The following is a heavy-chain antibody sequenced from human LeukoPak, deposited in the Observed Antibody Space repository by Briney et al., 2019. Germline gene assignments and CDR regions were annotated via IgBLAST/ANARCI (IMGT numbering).Heavy chain of an antibody. CDR1: GFTFDDCA. D-gene: IGHD5-18*01. V-gene: IGHV3-43D*03. CDR3: AKDIGGDTAMVGIDY. J-gene: IGHJ4*02. Sequence: GGSLRLSCAASGFTFDDCAMHWVRQAPGKGLEWVSLISWDGGSTYYADSVKGRFTISRDNSKNSLYLQMNSLRAEDTALYYCAKDIGGDTAMVGIDYRGQGTLVTVSS. CDR2: ISWDGGST.